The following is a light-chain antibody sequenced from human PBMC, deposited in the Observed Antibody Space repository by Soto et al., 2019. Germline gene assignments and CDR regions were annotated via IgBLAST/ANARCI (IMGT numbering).Light chain of an antibody. J-gene: IGLJ3*02. Sequence: QSVLTQPPSASGTPGQTVTISCSGGTSKIGSNTINWYQHLPGMAPKLLIYSNNQRPSGVSDRFSGSKSGTSASLAISRLQSEDEADFYCRAWDDTLNGWVFGGGTKVTVL. V-gene: IGLV1-44*01. CDR1: TSKIGSNT. CDR3: RAWDDTLNGWV. CDR2: SNN.